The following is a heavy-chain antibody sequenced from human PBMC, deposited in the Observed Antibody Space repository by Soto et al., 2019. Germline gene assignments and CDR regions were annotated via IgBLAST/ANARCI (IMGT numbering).Heavy chain of an antibody. CDR2: ISTTSSYI. V-gene: IGHV3-21*01. CDR1: GFTFSNYA. D-gene: IGHD3-22*01. Sequence: GGSLRLSCVGSGFTFSNYAMNWVRQAPGKGLEWVSSISTTSSYIYYADSVKGRFTISRDNAKNSLYLHMNSLRAEDTAVYFCASRRSSYYSLIDYWGQGTLVTVSS. J-gene: IGHJ4*02. CDR3: ASRRSSYYSLIDY.